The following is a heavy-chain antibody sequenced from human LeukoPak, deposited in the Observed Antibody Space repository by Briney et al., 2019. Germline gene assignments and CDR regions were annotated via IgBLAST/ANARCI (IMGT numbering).Heavy chain of an antibody. CDR3: ARDARSPTHNFDY. V-gene: IGHV4-4*07. CDR1: GGSISSYY. CDR2: IYSSEST. Sequence: SETLSLTCTVSGGSISSYYWSWIRQSAGKGLEWIGRIYSSESTSYNPSLRSRVTMSVDTSKNQFSLNLSSVTAADTAVYYCARDARSPTHNFDYWGQGTLVTVSS. J-gene: IGHJ4*02.